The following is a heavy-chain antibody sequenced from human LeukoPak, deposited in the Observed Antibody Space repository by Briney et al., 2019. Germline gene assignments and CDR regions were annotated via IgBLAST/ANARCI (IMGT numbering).Heavy chain of an antibody. CDR3: AKEGTPHVSTWYDL. Sequence: GGSLRLSCAASGFTVSSNYMSWVRQAPGKGLEWVAVISYEGGTQHYADSVKGRFITSRDNPRNTLYLQMNILRTEDTAVYYCAKEGTPHVSTWYDLWGQGTQVIVSS. J-gene: IGHJ5*02. D-gene: IGHD3-10*01. V-gene: IGHV3-30*18. CDR1: GFTVSSNY. CDR2: ISYEGGTQ.